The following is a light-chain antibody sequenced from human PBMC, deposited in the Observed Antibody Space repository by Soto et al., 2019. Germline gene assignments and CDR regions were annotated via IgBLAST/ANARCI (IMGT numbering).Light chain of an antibody. V-gene: IGKV1-9*01. CDR1: QGISTF. J-gene: IGKJ2*01. Sequence: DIQLTQSPSFLSASVGDRVTITCRASQGISTFLAWYQQKPGKSPQVLIYDASTLQSGVPSRFAGTGSGTVFTLTIYSLQPEDSATYYCQQLKSYPSMSTFGQGTKLEIK. CDR3: QQLKSYPSMST. CDR2: DAS.